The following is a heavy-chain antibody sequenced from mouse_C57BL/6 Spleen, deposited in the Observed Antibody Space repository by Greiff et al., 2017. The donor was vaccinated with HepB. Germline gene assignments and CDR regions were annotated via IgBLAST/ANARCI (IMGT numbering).Heavy chain of an antibody. CDR1: GYTFTSYW. Sequence: QVQLQQPGAELVKPGASVKMSCKASGYTFTSYWITWVKQRPGQGLEWIGDIYPGSGSTNYNEKFKSKATLTVDTSSSTAYKQLSSLTSEDSAVYYCERSNDYGSRTSAMDYWGQGTSVTVSS. CDR3: ERSNDYGSRTSAMDY. V-gene: IGHV1-55*01. D-gene: IGHD1-1*01. CDR2: IYPGSGST. J-gene: IGHJ4*01.